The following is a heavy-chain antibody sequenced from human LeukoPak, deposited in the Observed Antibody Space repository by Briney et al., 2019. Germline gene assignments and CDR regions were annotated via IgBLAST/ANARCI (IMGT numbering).Heavy chain of an antibody. V-gene: IGHV5-51*01. Sequence: GESLKISCEGSGYSFTSYWIGWVRQMPGKGLEWMGIIYPGDSDTRYSPSFQGQVTISADKSISTAYLQWSSLKASDTAMFYCARHEPMTGYVPLGYDYYGMDVWGTRTTVTVSS. CDR1: GYSFTSYW. J-gene: IGHJ6*04. CDR3: ARHEPMTGYVPLGYDYYGMDV. D-gene: IGHD5-12*01. CDR2: IYPGDSDT.